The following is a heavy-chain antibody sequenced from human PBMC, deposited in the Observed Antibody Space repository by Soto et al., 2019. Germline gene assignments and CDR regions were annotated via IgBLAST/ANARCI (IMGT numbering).Heavy chain of an antibody. CDR1: GYSFTSYW. CDR2: IYPGDSDT. Sequence: GESLKISCKGSGYSFTSYWIGWVRQMPGKGLEWMGIIYPGDSDTRYSPSFQGQVTTSADKSISTAYLQWSSLKASDTAVYYCARDRITMVRGPDYWGQGTLVTVSS. V-gene: IGHV5-51*01. CDR3: ARDRITMVRGPDY. J-gene: IGHJ4*02. D-gene: IGHD3-10*01.